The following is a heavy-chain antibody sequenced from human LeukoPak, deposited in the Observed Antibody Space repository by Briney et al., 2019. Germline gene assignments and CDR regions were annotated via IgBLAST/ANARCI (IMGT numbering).Heavy chain of an antibody. CDR2: IIPIFGTA. Sequence: SVKVSCKASGGTFSSYAISWVRQAPGQGLEWMGGIIPIFGTANYAQKFQGRVTITADESTSTAYMELSSLRSEDTAVYYCARDASRGRTSDFWSVYSPYNWFDPWGQGTLVTVSS. J-gene: IGHJ5*02. V-gene: IGHV1-69*01. CDR1: GGTFSSYA. CDR3: ARDASRGRTSDFWSVYSPYNWFDP. D-gene: IGHD3-3*01.